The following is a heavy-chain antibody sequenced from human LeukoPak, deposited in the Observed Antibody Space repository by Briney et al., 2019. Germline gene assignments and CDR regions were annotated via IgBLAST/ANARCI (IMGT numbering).Heavy chain of an antibody. D-gene: IGHD3-3*01. V-gene: IGHV1-69*13. CDR1: GGTFSSYA. CDR3: ARGPSALEWLAGGY. Sequence: SVKVSCKASGGTFSSYAISWVRQAPGQGLEWMGGIIPIFGTANYAQKFQGRVTITADESTGTAYMELSSLRSEDTAVYYCARGPSALEWLAGGYWGQGTLVTVSS. J-gene: IGHJ4*02. CDR2: IIPIFGTA.